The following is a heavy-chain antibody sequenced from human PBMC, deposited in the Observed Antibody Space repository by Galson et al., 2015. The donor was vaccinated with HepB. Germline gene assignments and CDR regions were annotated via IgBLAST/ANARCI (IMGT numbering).Heavy chain of an antibody. CDR2: TYFRSKWYD. V-gene: IGHV6-1*01. D-gene: IGHD4-11*01. CDR3: ARSTSNSCFDY. CDR1: GDSVSSNSAG. Sequence: CAISGDSVSSNSAGWNWIRQSPSRGLEWLGRTYFRSKWYDDYAVSVKSRITINPDTSKDQFSLQLNSVTPEDTAVYHCARSTSNSCFDYWGQGTLVTVSS. J-gene: IGHJ4*02.